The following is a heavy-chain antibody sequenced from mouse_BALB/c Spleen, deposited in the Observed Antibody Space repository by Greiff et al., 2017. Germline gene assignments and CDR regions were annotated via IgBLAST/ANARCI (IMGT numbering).Heavy chain of an antibody. CDR1: GFTITASY. CDR2: IDPANGNT. D-gene: IGHD2-4*01. Sequence: EVQLQQSGAELVKPGASVKLSCTASGFTITASYMPWVKQRPEQGLEWIGRIDPANGNTNYDPKFQGKATLTADTSSNTAYLPLSSLTAEDTAVYDCARGELADYMDYWGQGTTLTVSS. J-gene: IGHJ2*01. CDR3: ARGELADYMDY. V-gene: IGHV14-3*02.